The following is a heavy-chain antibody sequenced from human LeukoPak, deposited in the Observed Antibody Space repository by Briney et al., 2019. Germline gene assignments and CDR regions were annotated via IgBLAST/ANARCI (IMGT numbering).Heavy chain of an antibody. D-gene: IGHD3-3*01. CDR3: ARGRPSLEWLSYYYYYYMDV. Sequence: ASVKVSCKASGYTLTSYDINWVRQATGQGLEWMGWMNPNSGNTGYAQKFQGRVTMTRNTSISTAYMELSSLRSEDTAVYYCARGRPSLEWLSYYYYYYMDVWGKGTTVTVSS. CDR1: GYTLTSYD. V-gene: IGHV1-8*01. J-gene: IGHJ6*03. CDR2: MNPNSGNT.